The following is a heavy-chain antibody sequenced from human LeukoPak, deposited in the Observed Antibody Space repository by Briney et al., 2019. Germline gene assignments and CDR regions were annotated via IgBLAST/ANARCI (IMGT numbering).Heavy chain of an antibody. V-gene: IGHV4-31*03. CDR2: IYYSGST. CDR1: GGSISSGGYY. CDR3: ARDRPYCSGGSCYYYYYGMDV. Sequence: PSETLSLTCTVSGGSISSGGYYRSWIRQHPGKGLEWIGYIYYSGSTYYNPSLKSRVTISVDTSKNQFSLKLSSVTAADTAVYYCARDRPYCSGGSCYYYYYGMDVWGKGTTVTVSS. J-gene: IGHJ6*04. D-gene: IGHD2-15*01.